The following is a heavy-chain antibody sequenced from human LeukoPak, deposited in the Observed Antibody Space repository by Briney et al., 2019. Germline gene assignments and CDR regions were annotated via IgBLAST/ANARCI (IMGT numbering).Heavy chain of an antibody. D-gene: IGHD5-24*01. Sequence: PGGSLRLSCAASGFTFSSYGMHWVRQAPGKGLEWVSVIWYDGSNKYYADSVKGRFTISRDNSKNTLYVQMNSLRAEDTAVYYCAKDLRDGYNFYFDYWGQGTLVTVSS. J-gene: IGHJ4*02. CDR3: AKDLRDGYNFYFDY. CDR2: IWYDGSNK. V-gene: IGHV3-33*06. CDR1: GFTFSSYG.